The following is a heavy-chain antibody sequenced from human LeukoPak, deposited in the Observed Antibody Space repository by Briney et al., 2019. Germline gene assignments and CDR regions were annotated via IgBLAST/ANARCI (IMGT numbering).Heavy chain of an antibody. CDR1: GGSISSSSYY. D-gene: IGHD6-19*01. Sequence: PSETLSLTCTVSGGSISSSSYYWGWIRQPPGKGLEWIGSIYYGGSTYYNPSLKSRVTISVDTSKNQFSLKLSSVTAADTAVYYCARVGIAVARTIDYWGQGTLVTVSS. CDR2: IYYGGST. CDR3: ARVGIAVARTIDY. J-gene: IGHJ4*02. V-gene: IGHV4-39*07.